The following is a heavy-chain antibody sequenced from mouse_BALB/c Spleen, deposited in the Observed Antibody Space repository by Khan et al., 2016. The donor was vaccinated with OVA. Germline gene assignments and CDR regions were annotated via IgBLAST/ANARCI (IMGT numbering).Heavy chain of an antibody. D-gene: IGHD2-10*01. Sequence: QIQLVQSGPELKKPGETVKISCKASGHTFTNFGMNWVKQAPGKGLKWMGWINTYTGEPTYADDFNGRFAFSLEASASTAYLPINNLTNEDTATYFCAIPPYFSYAMDNWGQGTSVTVPS. CDR2: INTYTGEP. J-gene: IGHJ4*01. V-gene: IGHV9-3-1*01. CDR1: GHTFTNFG. CDR3: AIPPYFSYAMDN.